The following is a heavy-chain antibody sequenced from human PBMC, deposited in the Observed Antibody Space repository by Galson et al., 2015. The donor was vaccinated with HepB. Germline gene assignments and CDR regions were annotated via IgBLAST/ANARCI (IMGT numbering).Heavy chain of an antibody. CDR2: IRGSGTGT. CDR1: GFTFSVYT. J-gene: IGHJ4*02. Sequence: SLRLSCAASGFTFSVYTMNWVRQAPGKGLEWVSAIRGSGTGTYYADSVKGRSTISRDDSKNTLFLQLNSLRAEDTAIYYCAKDSGLGGEDYWGQGILVTASS. V-gene: IGHV3-23*01. CDR3: AKDSGLGGEDY. D-gene: IGHD3-16*01.